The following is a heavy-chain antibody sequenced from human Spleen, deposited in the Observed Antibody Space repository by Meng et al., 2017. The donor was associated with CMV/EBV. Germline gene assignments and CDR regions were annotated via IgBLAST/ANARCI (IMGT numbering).Heavy chain of an antibody. J-gene: IGHJ5*02. D-gene: IGHD6-13*01. CDR2: INIGGST. Sequence: GYGGYLNGYCWGWIRQPPGKGLEWIGEINIGGSTNYNPSLESRVTISVDTSKNQFSLKLNSVTAADTAVYYCAVNLAAAGILGWFDPWGQGTLVTVSS. V-gene: IGHV4-34*01. CDR3: AVNLAAAGILGWFDP. CDR1: GGYLNGYC.